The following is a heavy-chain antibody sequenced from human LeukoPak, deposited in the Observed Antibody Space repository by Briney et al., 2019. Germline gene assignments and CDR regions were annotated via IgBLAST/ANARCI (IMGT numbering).Heavy chain of an antibody. D-gene: IGHD3-9*01. CDR1: GFSFSTYE. CDR2: ISSTDNTI. Sequence: PGGSLRLSCAASGFSFSTYEMNWLRQAPGKGLEWLSYISSTDNTIYYADSVKGRFTISRDNAKNSLYLQMNSLRAEDTAVYYCSRDIFNYEILPGHSDYWGQGTVVTVSS. CDR3: SRDIFNYEILPGHSDY. V-gene: IGHV3-48*03. J-gene: IGHJ4*02.